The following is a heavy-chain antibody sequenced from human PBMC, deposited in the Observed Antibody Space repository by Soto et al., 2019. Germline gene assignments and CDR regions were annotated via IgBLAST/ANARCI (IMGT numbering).Heavy chain of an antibody. D-gene: IGHD6-6*01. Sequence: LILSGAASEVTCGRYNMNSVRQAQGKGLEWVSSISSSSSYIYYADSVKGRFTISRDNAKNSLYLQMNSLRAEDTAVYYFARDTPSSSYYYYGMDVCGQGTTVTVPS. V-gene: IGHV3-21*01. J-gene: IGHJ6*02. CDR1: EVTCGRYN. CDR3: ARDTPSSSYYYYGMDV. CDR2: ISSSSSYI.